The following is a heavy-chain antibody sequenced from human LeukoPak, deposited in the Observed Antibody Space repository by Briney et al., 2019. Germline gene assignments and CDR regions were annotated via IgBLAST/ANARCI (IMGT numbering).Heavy chain of an antibody. CDR3: ARWGPGIPY. J-gene: IGHJ4*02. V-gene: IGHV3-48*01. CDR1: GFTFSSYS. D-gene: IGHD2-21*01. CDR2: ISSSSSTI. Sequence: GGSLRLSCAASGFTFSSYSMNWVRQAPGKGLEWVSYISSSSSTIYYADSVKGRFTISRDNAKNSLYLQMNCLRAEDTAVYYCARWGPGIPYWGQGTLVTVSS.